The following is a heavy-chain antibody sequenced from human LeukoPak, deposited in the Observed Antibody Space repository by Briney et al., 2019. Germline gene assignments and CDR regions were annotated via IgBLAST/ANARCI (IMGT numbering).Heavy chain of an antibody. Sequence: EASVNVSYKASGYTFTVYYMHWVRQAPGQGLEWMGWINPNSGGTNYAQKFQGWVTMTRDTSISTAYMELSRLRSDDTAVYYCARGGEAAAGMGWFDPWGQGTLVTVPS. CDR2: INPNSGGT. D-gene: IGHD6-13*01. J-gene: IGHJ5*02. V-gene: IGHV1-2*04. CDR3: ARGGEAAAGMGWFDP. CDR1: GYTFTVYY.